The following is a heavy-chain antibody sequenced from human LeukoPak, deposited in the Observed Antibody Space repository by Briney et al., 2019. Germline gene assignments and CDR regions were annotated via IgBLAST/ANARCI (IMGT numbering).Heavy chain of an antibody. CDR3: VRDVGASGSFDI. CDR2: IISDGSST. D-gene: IGHD1-26*01. J-gene: IGHJ3*02. CDR1: GFTFRSYW. Sequence: PGGSLRLSCEASGFTFRSYWMHWVRQAPGKGLVWVSRIISDGSSTSYADSVKGRFTISRDNAKNALYLQMNSLRAEDTAVYYCVRDVGASGSFDIWGQGTMVTVSS. V-gene: IGHV3-74*01.